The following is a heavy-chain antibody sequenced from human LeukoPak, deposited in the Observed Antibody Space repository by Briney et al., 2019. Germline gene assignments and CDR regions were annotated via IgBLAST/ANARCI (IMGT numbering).Heavy chain of an antibody. V-gene: IGHV3-23*01. CDR2: ISGSGGST. Sequence: PGGSLRLSCAASGFTFSSYAMSWVRQAPGKGLEWVSAISGSGGSTYYADSVKGRFTISRDNSKNTLYLQMNSLRAEDTAVYYCATDAHLYGVYETDFDYWGQGTLVTVSS. CDR3: ATDAHLYGVYETDFDY. CDR1: GFTFSSYA. J-gene: IGHJ4*02. D-gene: IGHD4-17*01.